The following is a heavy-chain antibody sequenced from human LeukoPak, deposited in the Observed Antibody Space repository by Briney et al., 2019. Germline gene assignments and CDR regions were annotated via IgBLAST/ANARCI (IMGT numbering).Heavy chain of an antibody. D-gene: IGHD6-13*01. CDR3: ARVYATATAAFDY. CDR2: IWYDGSNK. J-gene: IGHJ4*02. V-gene: IGHV3-30*19. CDR1: GFTFSSYG. Sequence: AGGSLRLSCAASGFTFSSYGMHWVRQAPGKGLEWVAVIWYDGSNKYYADSVKGRFTISRDNSKNTLYLQMNSLRAEDTAVYYCARVYATATAAFDYWGQGTLVTVSS.